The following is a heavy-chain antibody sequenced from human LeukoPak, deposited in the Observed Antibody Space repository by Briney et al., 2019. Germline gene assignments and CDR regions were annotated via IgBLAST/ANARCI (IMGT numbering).Heavy chain of an antibody. Sequence: PSETLSLTCAVYGGSFSGYYWSWIRQPPGKGLEWIGEINHSGSTNYNPFLKSRVTISVDTSKNQFSLKLSSVTAADTAVYYCARAITMIVVVTPSHAFDIWGQGTMVTVSS. D-gene: IGHD3-22*01. CDR2: INHSGST. CDR1: GGSFSGYY. V-gene: IGHV4-34*01. CDR3: ARAITMIVVVTPSHAFDI. J-gene: IGHJ3*02.